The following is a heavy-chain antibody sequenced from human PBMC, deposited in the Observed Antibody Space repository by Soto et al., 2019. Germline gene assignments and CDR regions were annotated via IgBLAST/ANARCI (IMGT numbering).Heavy chain of an antibody. CDR1: GYSITSGYY. CDR3: AILPYSYSGYDETYFDY. V-gene: IGHV4-38-2*01. D-gene: IGHD5-12*01. CDR2: IYHSGST. J-gene: IGHJ4*02. Sequence: PSETLSLTCAVSGYSITSGYYWGWIRQPPGKGLEWIGSIYHSGSTYYNPSLKSRVTISVDTPQKLFSLKLSSVTAADTAVYYCAILPYSYSGYDETYFDYWGQGTLVTVSS.